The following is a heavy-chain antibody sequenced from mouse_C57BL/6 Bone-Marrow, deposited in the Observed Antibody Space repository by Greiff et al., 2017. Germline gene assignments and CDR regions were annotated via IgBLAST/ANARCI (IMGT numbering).Heavy chain of an antibody. V-gene: IGHV1-26*01. Sequence: EVLLQQSGPELVKPGASVKISCKASGYTFTDYYMNWVKQSHGKSLEWIGDINPNNGGTSYNQKFKGKATLTVDKSSSPAYMELRSRTSEDSAVYYCARRGSADYYGSSSCDYWGQGTTLTVSA. CDR1: GYTFTDYY. CDR3: ARRGSADYYGSSSCDY. CDR2: INPNNGGT. D-gene: IGHD1-1*01. J-gene: IGHJ2*01.